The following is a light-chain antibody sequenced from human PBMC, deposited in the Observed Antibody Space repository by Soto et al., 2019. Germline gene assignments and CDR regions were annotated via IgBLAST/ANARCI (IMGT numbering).Light chain of an antibody. CDR3: QQSYSNPKT. V-gene: IGKV1-39*01. J-gene: IGKJ5*01. CDR2: AAS. CDR1: QNIIKY. Sequence: DIEVTQSPSSLSASLGDRVTITCRASQNIIKYLNWYQQKPGKAPQLLIYAASSLQSGVPSRFSGSGSGTDFTLTINSLPPEDFETYYCQQSYSNPKTFGQGTRLEIK.